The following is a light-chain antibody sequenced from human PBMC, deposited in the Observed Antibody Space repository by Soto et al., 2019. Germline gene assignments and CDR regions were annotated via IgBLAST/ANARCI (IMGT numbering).Light chain of an antibody. CDR3: SSYTSSSSPYV. Sequence: ALTQPASVSGSPGQSITISCTGTSSDVGGYNYVSWYQQHPGKAPKLMIYEVSNRPSGVSNRFSGSKSGNTASLTISGLQAEDEADYYCSSYTSSSSPYVFGTGTKLTVL. V-gene: IGLV2-14*01. CDR1: SSDVGGYNY. CDR2: EVS. J-gene: IGLJ1*01.